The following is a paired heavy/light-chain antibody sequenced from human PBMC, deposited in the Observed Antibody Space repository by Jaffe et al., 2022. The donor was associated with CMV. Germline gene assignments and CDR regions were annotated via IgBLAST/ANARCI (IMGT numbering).Heavy chain of an antibody. Sequence: QVQLQESGPGLVKPSETLSLTCTVSGGSINNYYWSWIRQSPGKGLEWIGYIYYSGNTNYNPSLKSRVTISVDTSKNQFSLKLNSVTAADTAVYYCARHKPPGFDFWGQGILVTVSS. CDR3: ARHKPPGFDF. CDR2: IYYSGNT. J-gene: IGHJ4*02. CDR1: GGSINNYY. V-gene: IGHV4-59*08.
Light chain of an antibody. V-gene: IGKV4-1*01. CDR3: QQYYSTPWT. CDR1: QNVLYSSNSKNY. CDR2: WAS. Sequence: DIEVTQSPDSLAVSLGERATINCKSSQNVLYSSNSKNYLGWYQQKPGQPPRLLIYWASTRESGVPDRFSGSGSGTDFTLTISSLQAEDVAVYYCQQYYSTPWTFGQGTKVEIK. J-gene: IGKJ1*01.